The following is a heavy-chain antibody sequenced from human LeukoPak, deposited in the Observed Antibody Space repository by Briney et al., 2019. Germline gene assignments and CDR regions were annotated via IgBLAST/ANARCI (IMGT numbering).Heavy chain of an antibody. CDR1: GFTFSSDE. CDR2: ISSSGSTI. V-gene: IGHV3-48*03. CDR3: ATDSSGWYPVDY. D-gene: IGHD6-19*01. J-gene: IGHJ4*02. Sequence: GGSLRLSCAASGFTFSSDEMNWVRQAPGKGLEWVSYISSSGSTIYYADSVKGRFTISRDNAKNSLYLQMNSLRAEDTAVYYCATDSSGWYPVDYWGQGTLVTVSS.